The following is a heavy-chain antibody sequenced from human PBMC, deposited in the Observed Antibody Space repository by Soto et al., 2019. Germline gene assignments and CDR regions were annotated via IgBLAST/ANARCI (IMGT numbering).Heavy chain of an antibody. J-gene: IGHJ5*02. CDR3: ARELYWSNWFDP. CDR2: ISNNGNTI. CDR1: GFTFSDYY. D-gene: IGHD2-15*01. V-gene: IGHV3-11*01. Sequence: PGGSLRLACAASGFTFSDYYMSWIRRAPGKGLEWVSYISNNGNTIYYVDSVKGRFTISRDNAKNALYLHMNSLRAEDTAVYYCARELYWSNWFDPWGQGTLVTVSS.